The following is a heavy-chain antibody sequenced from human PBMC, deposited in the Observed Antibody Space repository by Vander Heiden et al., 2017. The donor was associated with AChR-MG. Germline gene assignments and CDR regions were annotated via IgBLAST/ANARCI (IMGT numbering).Heavy chain of an antibody. CDR1: GFTFSSYW. CDR2: IKQDGSEK. V-gene: IGHV3-7*01. D-gene: IGHD2-15*01. CDR3: ARDVKEDPNWFDP. J-gene: IGHJ5*02. Sequence: EVQLVESGGGLVQPGGSLRLSCAASGFTFSSYWMSWVRQAPGKGLEWVANIKQDGSEKYYVDSVKGRFTISRDNAKNSLYLQMNSLRAEDTAVYYCARDVKEDPNWFDPWGQGTLVTVSS.